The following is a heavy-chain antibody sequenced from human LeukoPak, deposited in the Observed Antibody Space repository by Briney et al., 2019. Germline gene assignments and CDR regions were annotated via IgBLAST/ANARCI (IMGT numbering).Heavy chain of an antibody. Sequence: ASVKVSCKASGYTFTSYYMHWVRQAPGQGLEWMGIINPSGGSTSYAQKFQGRVTMTRDTSTSTVYMELSSLRSEDTAVYYCARALHYDFWSGYYKEENWFDPWGQGTLVTVSS. CDR3: ARALHYDFWSGYYKEENWFDP. D-gene: IGHD3-3*01. CDR1: GYTFTSYY. J-gene: IGHJ5*02. CDR2: INPSGGST. V-gene: IGHV1-46*01.